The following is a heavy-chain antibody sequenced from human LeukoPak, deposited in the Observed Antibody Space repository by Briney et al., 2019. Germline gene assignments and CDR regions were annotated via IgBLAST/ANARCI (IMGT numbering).Heavy chain of an antibody. CDR1: GYTFTSYG. CDR2: ISAYNGNT. D-gene: IGHD3-22*01. V-gene: IGHV1-18*01. J-gene: IGHJ4*02. Sequence: ASVKVSCKASGYTFTSYGISWVRQAPGQGLEWMGWISAYNGNTNYAQKLQGRVTMTTDTSTSTAYMELRSLRSDDTAVYYCARDAPWLGTMIVEANYFDYWGQGTLVTVSS. CDR3: ARDAPWLGTMIVEANYFDY.